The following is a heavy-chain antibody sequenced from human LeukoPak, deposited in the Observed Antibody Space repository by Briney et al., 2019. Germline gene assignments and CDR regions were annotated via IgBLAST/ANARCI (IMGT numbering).Heavy chain of an antibody. CDR2: ISSSSSYI. CDR1: GLPFGANS. CDR3: ASSHYYYYMDV. V-gene: IGHV3-21*01. Sequence: PGGSLSLSCAASGLPFGANSRNWARQAQGKGWEGVSSISSSSSYIYYADSVKGRFTISRDNAKNSLYLQMNSLRAEDTAVYYCASSHYYYYMDVWGKGTTVTVSS. J-gene: IGHJ6*03.